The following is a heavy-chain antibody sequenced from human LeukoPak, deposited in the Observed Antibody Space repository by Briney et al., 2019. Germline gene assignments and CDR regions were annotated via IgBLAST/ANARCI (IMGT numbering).Heavy chain of an antibody. V-gene: IGHV3-9*01. D-gene: IGHD3-22*01. CDR2: ISWNSGSI. J-gene: IGHJ4*02. CDR3: AKGGSGYYYPYFDY. Sequence: GGSLRLSCAASGFTFADCAMHWVRQAPGKGLEWVSGISWNSGSIGYADSVKGRFTISRDNAKNSLYLQMNSLRAEDTALHYCAKGGSGYYYPYFDYWGQGTLVTVSS. CDR1: GFTFADCA.